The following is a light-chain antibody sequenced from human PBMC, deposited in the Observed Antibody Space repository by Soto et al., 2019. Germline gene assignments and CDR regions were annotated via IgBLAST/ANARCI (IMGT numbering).Light chain of an antibody. V-gene: IGLV2-14*01. Sequence: QSVLTQPASVSGSPGQSITISCTGTSSDVGAYKYVSWYQQQPDKAPKLIIYEVTNRPSGVSNRFSGSKSDNTASLTVSGLRAEDEADYYCSSHAGSINVAFGGGTKVTVL. CDR3: SSHAGSINVA. CDR1: SSDVGAYKY. J-gene: IGLJ2*01. CDR2: EVT.